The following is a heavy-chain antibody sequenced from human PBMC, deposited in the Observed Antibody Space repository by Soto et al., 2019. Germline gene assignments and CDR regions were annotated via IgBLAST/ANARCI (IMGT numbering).Heavy chain of an antibody. V-gene: IGHV3-21*01. D-gene: IGHD3-10*01. Sequence: PGGSLRLSCAASGFTFSSYSMNWVRQAPGKGLEWVSSISSSSSYIYYADSVKGRFTISRDNAKNSLYLQMNSLRAEDTAVYYCARAEVRGDHYFDYWGQGTLVTVSS. CDR1: GFTFSSYS. CDR3: ARAEVRGDHYFDY. J-gene: IGHJ4*02. CDR2: ISSSSSYI.